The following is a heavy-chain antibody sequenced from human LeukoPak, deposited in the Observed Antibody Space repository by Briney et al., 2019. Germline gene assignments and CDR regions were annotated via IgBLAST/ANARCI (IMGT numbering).Heavy chain of an antibody. V-gene: IGHV3-33*01. CDR3: ARGVITMVRGVIINLEYFDY. Sequence: GGSLRLSCAASGFTFSSYGMHWVRQAPGKGLEWVAVIGYDGRNKYYLDSVKGRFTISRDNSKNTLYLQMNSLRAEDTAVYYCARGVITMVRGVIINLEYFDYWGQGTLVTVS. J-gene: IGHJ4*02. CDR1: GFTFSSYG. D-gene: IGHD3-10*01. CDR2: IGYDGRNK.